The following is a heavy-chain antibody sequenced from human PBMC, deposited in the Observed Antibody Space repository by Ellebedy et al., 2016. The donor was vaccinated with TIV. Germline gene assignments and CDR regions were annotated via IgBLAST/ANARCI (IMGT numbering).Heavy chain of an antibody. D-gene: IGHD5-18*01. V-gene: IGHV1-24*01. CDR2: FDPEDGET. CDR3: ARESLGYSYGYHIDY. CDR1: GYTLTELS. J-gene: IGHJ4*02. Sequence: ASVKVSCXVSGYTLTELSMHWVRQAPGKGLEWMGGFDPEDGETIYAQKFQGRVTITADESTSTAYMELSSLRSEDTAVYYCARESLGYSYGYHIDYWGQGTLVTVSS.